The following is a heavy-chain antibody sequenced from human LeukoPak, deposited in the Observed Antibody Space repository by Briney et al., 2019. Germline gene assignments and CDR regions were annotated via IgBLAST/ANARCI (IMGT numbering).Heavy chain of an antibody. D-gene: IGHD7-27*01. CDR2: INHSGST. CDR3: ASLGTGDRVY. Sequence: PSETLSLTCAVYGGSLSGYYWSWIGQPPGKGLEWIGEINHSGSTNDNPSLKSRVTISVDTSKNQCSLKLSSVTAADTAVYYCASLGTGDRVYWGQGTLVTVSS. V-gene: IGHV4-34*01. J-gene: IGHJ4*02. CDR1: GGSLSGYY.